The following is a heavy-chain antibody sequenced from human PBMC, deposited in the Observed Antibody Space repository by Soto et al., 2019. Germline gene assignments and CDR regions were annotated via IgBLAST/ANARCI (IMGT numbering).Heavy chain of an antibody. CDR1: GGSISSGGYY. D-gene: IGHD5-12*01. V-gene: IGHV4-31*03. CDR2: IYYSGST. Sequence: TSETLSLTCTVSGGSISSGGYYRSWIRQHPGKGLEWIGYIYYSGSTYYNTSLKNRDTISVDTSKNQFSLKLSSVTAADTAVYYCARAIQTGWLRLGEFDYWGQGTLVTVSS. CDR3: ARAIQTGWLRLGEFDY. J-gene: IGHJ4*02.